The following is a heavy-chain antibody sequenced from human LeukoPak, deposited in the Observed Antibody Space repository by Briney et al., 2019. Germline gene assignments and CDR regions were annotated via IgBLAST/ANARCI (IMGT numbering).Heavy chain of an antibody. V-gene: IGHV1-2*02. CDR1: GYTFTGYY. CDR2: INPNSGGT. J-gene: IGHJ3*02. Sequence: ASVKVSCKASGYTFTGYYMHWVRQAPGHGLEWMGWINPNSGGTNYAQKFQGRVTMTRDTSISTAYMELSRLRSDDTAVYYCARSPSGTNDAFDIWGQGTMVTVSS. D-gene: IGHD1-26*01. CDR3: ARSPSGTNDAFDI.